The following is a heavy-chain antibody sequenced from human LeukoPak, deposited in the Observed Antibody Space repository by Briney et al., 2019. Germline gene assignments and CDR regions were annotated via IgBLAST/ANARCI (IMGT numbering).Heavy chain of an antibody. CDR2: IYYSGST. J-gene: IGHJ3*02. CDR3: ARAAEVMTTVTTSTPDAFDI. D-gene: IGHD4-17*01. CDR1: GGSISSYY. Sequence: SETLSLTCTVSGGSISSYYWSWIRQPPGKGLEWIGYIYYSGSTNYNPSLKSRVTISVDTSKNQFSLKLSSVTAADTAVYYCARAAEVMTTVTTSTPDAFDIWGQGTMVTVSS. V-gene: IGHV4-59*01.